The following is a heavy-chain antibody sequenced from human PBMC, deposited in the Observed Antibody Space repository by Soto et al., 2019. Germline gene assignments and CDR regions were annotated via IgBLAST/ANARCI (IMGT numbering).Heavy chain of an antibody. CDR1: GGSISSGGYC. CDR2: IYHSGST. Sequence: QLQLQESGSGLVKPSQTLSLTCAVSGGSISSGGYCWSWIRQPPGKGLEWLGYIYHSGSTYYNPSLKSRVTISVDRSKNQFSLKLSSVTAADTAVYYCARAHYGDYGYGMDVWGQGTTVTVSS. D-gene: IGHD4-17*01. J-gene: IGHJ6*02. CDR3: ARAHYGDYGYGMDV. V-gene: IGHV4-30-2*01.